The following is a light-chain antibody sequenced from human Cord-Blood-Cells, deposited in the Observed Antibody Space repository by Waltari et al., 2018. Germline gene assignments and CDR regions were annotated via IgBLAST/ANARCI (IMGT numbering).Light chain of an antibody. Sequence: EIVLTQSPATLSLSPGERATLSCRASQSVSSYLDWYQQKPGQAPRLLIYDASNRATGIPARFRSSGSGTDFTLTISSLEPEDFAVYYCQQRSNWPPFTFGPGTKVDIK. CDR1: QSVSSY. CDR3: QQRSNWPPFT. CDR2: DAS. J-gene: IGKJ3*01. V-gene: IGKV3-11*01.